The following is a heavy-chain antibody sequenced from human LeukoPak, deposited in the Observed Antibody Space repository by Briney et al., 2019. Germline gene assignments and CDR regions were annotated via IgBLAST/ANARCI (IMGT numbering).Heavy chain of an antibody. Sequence: NPRGSLRLSCAASGFTFSSYSMNWVRQAPGKGLEWVSSISATSNYIYYADSVKGRFTISRDNAKNSLYLQMNSLRAEDTAVYYCARDTSGYTFDDWGQGPRLTVSS. CDR1: GFTFSSYS. D-gene: IGHD5-18*01. V-gene: IGHV3-21*01. J-gene: IGHJ4*02. CDR2: ISATSNYI. CDR3: ARDTSGYTFDD.